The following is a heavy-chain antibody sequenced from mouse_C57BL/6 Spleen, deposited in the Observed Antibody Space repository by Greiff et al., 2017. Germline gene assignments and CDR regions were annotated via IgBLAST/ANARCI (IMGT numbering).Heavy chain of an antibody. D-gene: IGHD2-14*01. CDR2: INPSTGGT. CDR3: ARRDRGFAY. Sequence: VHVKQSGPELVKPGASVKISCKASGYSFTGYYMNWVKQSPEKSLEWIGEINPSTGGTTYNQKFKAKATLTVDKSSSTAYMQLKSLTSEDSAVYYCARRDRGFAYWGQGTLGTVSA. CDR1: GYSFTGYY. J-gene: IGHJ3*01. V-gene: IGHV1-42*01.